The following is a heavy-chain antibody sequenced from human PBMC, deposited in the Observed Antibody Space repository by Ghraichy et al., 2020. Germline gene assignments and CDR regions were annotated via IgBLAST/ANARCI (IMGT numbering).Heavy chain of an antibody. CDR1: GFTFSTHD. V-gene: IGHV3-13*01. CDR2: IVTTGDT. CDR3: ARGGGTYYADSGSLNKFSS. Sequence: GGSLRLSCAASGFTFSTHDMHWVRQAPGKGLEWVSAIVTTGDTYHASSVKSRFTVFRDNVKNYVYLQINNLRVGDTAVYYCARGGGTYYADSGSLNKFSSWGQGTLVAVSP. J-gene: IGHJ5*02. D-gene: IGHD3-10*01.